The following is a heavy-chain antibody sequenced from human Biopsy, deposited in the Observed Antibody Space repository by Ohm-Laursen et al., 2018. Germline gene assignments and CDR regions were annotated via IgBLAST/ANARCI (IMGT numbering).Heavy chain of an antibody. CDR3: ARTPRDSFWSGSYKRGLWFDP. V-gene: IGHV4-59*07. CDR1: GGSIISYY. J-gene: IGHJ5*02. CDR2: VYNGGIT. D-gene: IGHD3-3*01. Sequence: SDTLSLTCSVSGGSIISYYWTWIRQPPGKGLECIGHVYNGGITNYNPSLKSRVTISKDTSKNQFSLQVNSVTAADTAVYYCARTPRDSFWSGSYKRGLWFDPWGQGTLVIVSS.